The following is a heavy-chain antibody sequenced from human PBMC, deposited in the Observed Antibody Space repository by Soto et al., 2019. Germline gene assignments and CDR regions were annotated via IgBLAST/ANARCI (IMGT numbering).Heavy chain of an antibody. CDR2: VYYSGST. Sequence: SETLSLTCSVSGGSISSYYWSWIRQPPGKGLEWIGYVYYSGSTNYNPSLQSRVTISVDMSKNQFSLNLSSVTAADTAVYYCARSLSGSYYGEFGYWGQGTLVTVSS. D-gene: IGHD1-26*01. J-gene: IGHJ4*02. CDR3: ARSLSGSYYGEFGY. V-gene: IGHV4-59*01. CDR1: GGSISSYY.